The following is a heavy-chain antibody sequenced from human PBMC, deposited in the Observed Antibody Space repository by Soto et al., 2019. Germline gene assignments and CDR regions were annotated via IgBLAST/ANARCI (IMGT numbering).Heavy chain of an antibody. Sequence: QTLSLTCAISGDSVSSNSAAWNWIRQSPSRGLEWLGRTYYRSKWYNDYAVSVKSRITINPDTSKNQFSLQLNSVTPEDTAVYYCARDVVAVAGTYYYYYGMDVWGQGTTVTVSS. V-gene: IGHV6-1*01. CDR3: ARDVVAVAGTYYYYYGMDV. D-gene: IGHD6-19*01. CDR2: TYYRSKWYN. J-gene: IGHJ6*02. CDR1: GDSVSSNSAA.